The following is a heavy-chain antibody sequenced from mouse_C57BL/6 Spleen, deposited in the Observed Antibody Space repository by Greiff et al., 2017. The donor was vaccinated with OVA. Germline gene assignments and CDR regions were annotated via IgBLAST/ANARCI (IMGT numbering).Heavy chain of an antibody. CDR1: GYTFTDYE. CDR3: TRGGWLLRGAMDY. Sequence: QVQLQQSGAELVRPGASVTLSCKASGYTFTDYEMHWVKQTPVHGLEWIGAIDPETGGTAYNQKFKGKAILTADKSSSTAYMELRSLTSEDSAVYDWTRGGWLLRGAMDYWGQGTSVTVSS. CDR2: IDPETGGT. J-gene: IGHJ4*01. D-gene: IGHD2-3*01. V-gene: IGHV1-15*01.